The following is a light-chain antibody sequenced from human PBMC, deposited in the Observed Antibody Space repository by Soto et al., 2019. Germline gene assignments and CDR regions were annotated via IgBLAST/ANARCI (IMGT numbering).Light chain of an antibody. V-gene: IGKV3-20*01. CDR2: AAS. Sequence: EIVMTQSPATLSVSPGERATLSCRASQSVSSNYLAWYQQKPGQTPRLLIYAASSRATGIPDRFSGSGSGTDFSLTISRLEAEDFAVYYCQQYGSSPRTFGQGTKVDIK. CDR3: QQYGSSPRT. CDR1: QSVSSNY. J-gene: IGKJ1*01.